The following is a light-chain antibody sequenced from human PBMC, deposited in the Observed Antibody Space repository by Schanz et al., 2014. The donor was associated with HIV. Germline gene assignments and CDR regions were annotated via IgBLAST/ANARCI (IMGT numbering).Light chain of an antibody. Sequence: EVVLTQSPGTLSLSPGERATLSCRASQIVSSSYLAWYQHKPGQSPRLLIYAASSRATGIPDRFSGSGSGTDFTLTISRVDPEDFALYYCQQYDTSPSFGQGTRVDIK. CDR1: QIVSSSY. J-gene: IGKJ1*01. V-gene: IGKV3-20*01. CDR2: AAS. CDR3: QQYDTSPS.